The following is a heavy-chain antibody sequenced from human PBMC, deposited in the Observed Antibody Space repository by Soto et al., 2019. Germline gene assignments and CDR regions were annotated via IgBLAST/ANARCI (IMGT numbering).Heavy chain of an antibody. Sequence: EVQLLESGGGLVQPGGSLRLSCAASGFTFSTSSMSWVRQAPGKGLEWVSAISGDSGAIYYADSVKGRFTISRDNSRDTLYLQRNSLRAEDTALYCCARGGRFTFGFDYWGQGTLISVSS. V-gene: IGHV3-23*01. CDR1: GFTFSTSS. D-gene: IGHD3-16*01. CDR3: ARGGRFTFGFDY. J-gene: IGHJ4*02. CDR2: ISGDSGAI.